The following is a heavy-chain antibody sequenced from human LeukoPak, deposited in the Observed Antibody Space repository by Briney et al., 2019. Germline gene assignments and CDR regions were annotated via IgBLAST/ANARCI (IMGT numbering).Heavy chain of an antibody. CDR3: ARTGYCSGGSCYHYYYYYMDV. V-gene: IGHV4-59*08. CDR2: IYYSGST. J-gene: IGHJ6*03. D-gene: IGHD2-15*01. Sequence: SETLSLTCTVSGGSISSYYWSWIRQPPGKGLEWIGYIYYSGSTNSNPSLRSRVTISVDTSKNQFSLKLSSVTAADTAVYYCARTGYCSGGSCYHYYYYYMDVWGKGTTVTISS. CDR1: GGSISSYY.